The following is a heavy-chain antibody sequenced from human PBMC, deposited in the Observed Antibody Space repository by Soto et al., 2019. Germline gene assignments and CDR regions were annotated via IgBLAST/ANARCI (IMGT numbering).Heavy chain of an antibody. V-gene: IGHV4-59*12. CDR2: IYYSGST. J-gene: IGHJ4*02. D-gene: IGHD3-22*01. Sequence: PSETLSLTCTVSGGSISSYYWSWIRQPPGKGLEWIGYIYYSGSTNYNPSLKSRVTISVDTSKNQFSLKLSSVTAAGTAVYYWARGGVVTAYFDYWGQGTLVTVSS. CDR3: ARGGVVTAYFDY. CDR1: GGSISSYY.